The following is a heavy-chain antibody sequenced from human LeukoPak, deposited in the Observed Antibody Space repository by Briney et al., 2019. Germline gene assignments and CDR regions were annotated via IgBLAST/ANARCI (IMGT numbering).Heavy chain of an antibody. J-gene: IGHJ4*02. CDR2: IWYDGSNK. V-gene: IGHV3-33*01. CDR3: AREGRGVVATFDS. Sequence: GRSLRLSCAASGFTFSSYGMHWVRQAPGKGLEWVAVIWYDGSNKFYADSVRGRFTISRDNAKNSLYLQMNSLRDEDTAVYYCAREGRGVVATFDSWGQGTLVTVSS. D-gene: IGHD5-12*01. CDR1: GFTFSSYG.